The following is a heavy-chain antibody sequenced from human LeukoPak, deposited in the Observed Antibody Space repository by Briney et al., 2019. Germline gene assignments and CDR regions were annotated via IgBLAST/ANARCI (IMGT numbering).Heavy chain of an antibody. CDR2: ISGSGGST. D-gene: IGHD2-15*01. J-gene: IGHJ6*02. Sequence: GGSLRLSCAASGFTFSSYAMSWVRQAPGKGLEWVSAISGSGGSTYYADSVKGRFTISRDNSKNTLYLQMNSLRAEDTAVYYCATSMTPYYYYYGMDVWGQGTTVTVSS. V-gene: IGHV3-23*01. CDR3: ATSMTPYYYYYGMDV. CDR1: GFTFSSYA.